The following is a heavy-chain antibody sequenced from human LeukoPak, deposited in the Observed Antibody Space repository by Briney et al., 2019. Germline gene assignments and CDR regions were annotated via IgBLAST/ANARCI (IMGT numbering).Heavy chain of an antibody. CDR1: GGSISSYY. CDR3: AGMPVGGLRQFDS. CDR2: IYTSGST. V-gene: IGHV4-4*07. J-gene: IGHJ4*02. Sequence: SETLSLTCTVSGGSISSYYWSWIRQPAGKGLEWIGRIYTSGSTNYNPSLKSRVTMSVDTSKNQFSLKLSSVTAADTAVYFCAGMPVGGLRQFDSRGQGAQVTVSS. D-gene: IGHD6-19*01.